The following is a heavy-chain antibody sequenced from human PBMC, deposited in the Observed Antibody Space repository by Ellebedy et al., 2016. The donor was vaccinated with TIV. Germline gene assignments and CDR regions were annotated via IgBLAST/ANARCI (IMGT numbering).Heavy chain of an antibody. D-gene: IGHD6-13*01. V-gene: IGHV3-74*01. CDR1: GFTFRSYW. Sequence: PGGSLRLSCAASGFTFRSYWLRWVLHAPGKGLVWVSRINSDGSSTTYADSVKGRFTISRDNAKNTLYLQMNSLRAEDTAVYPCARAVKQQGFDYWGQGTLVTVSS. J-gene: IGHJ4*02. CDR2: INSDGSST. CDR3: ARAVKQQGFDY.